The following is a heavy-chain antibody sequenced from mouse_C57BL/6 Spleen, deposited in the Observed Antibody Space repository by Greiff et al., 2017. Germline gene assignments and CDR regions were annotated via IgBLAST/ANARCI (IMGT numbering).Heavy chain of an antibody. D-gene: IGHD1-1*01. V-gene: IGHV1-69*01. J-gene: IGHJ4*01. CDR3: ARRGIYYYGSLMDY. CDR1: GYTFTSYW. Sequence: QVQLQQPGAELVMPGASVKLSCKASGYTFTSYWMHWVKQRPGQGLEWIGEIDPSDSYTNYNQKFKGKSTLTVDKSSSQAYMQLSSLTSEDSAVYYCARRGIYYYGSLMDYWGQGTSVTVSS. CDR2: IDPSDSYT.